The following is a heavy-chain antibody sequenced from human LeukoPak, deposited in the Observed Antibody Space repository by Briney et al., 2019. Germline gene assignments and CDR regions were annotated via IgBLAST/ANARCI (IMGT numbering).Heavy chain of an antibody. Sequence: TSVKVSCKASGGTFSSYAISWVRQAPGQGLEWMGGIIPIFGTANYAQKFQGRVTITADESTSTAYMELSSLRSEDTAVYYCARVRDYYDSSGYYSGFDYWGQGTLVTVSS. CDR3: ARVRDYYDSSGYYSGFDY. CDR1: GGTFSSYA. V-gene: IGHV1-69*13. J-gene: IGHJ4*02. CDR2: IIPIFGTA. D-gene: IGHD3-22*01.